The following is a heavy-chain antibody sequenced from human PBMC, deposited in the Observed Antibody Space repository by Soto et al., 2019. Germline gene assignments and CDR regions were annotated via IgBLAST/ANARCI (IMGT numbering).Heavy chain of an antibody. CDR1: GFTFSDYY. J-gene: IGHJ6*02. CDR2: ITGSSDYT. Sequence: QVQLVESGGGLVRPGGSLRLSCAASGFTFSDYYMTWIRQAPGKGLEWFSYITGSSDYTNYADSVKGLFTIYRDNVKNSLYLQMNSLIADYTAVYYCASEYYYGMDVWGQGTTVTVSS. V-gene: IGHV3-11*05. CDR3: ASEYYYGMDV.